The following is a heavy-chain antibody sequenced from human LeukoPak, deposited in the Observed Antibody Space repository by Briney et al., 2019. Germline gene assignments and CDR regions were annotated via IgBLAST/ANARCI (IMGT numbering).Heavy chain of an antibody. V-gene: IGHV3-23*01. CDR3: AKDLVGSYTYYGSGSVIDY. CDR2: ISGSGGST. D-gene: IGHD3-10*01. J-gene: IGHJ4*02. CDR1: GFTFSSYA. Sequence: GGSLRLSCAASGFTFSSYAMSWVRQAPGKGLEWVSAISGSGGSTYYADSVKGRFTISRDYSKNTLYLQMNSLRAEDTAVYYCAKDLVGSYTYYGSGSVIDYWGQGTLVTVSS.